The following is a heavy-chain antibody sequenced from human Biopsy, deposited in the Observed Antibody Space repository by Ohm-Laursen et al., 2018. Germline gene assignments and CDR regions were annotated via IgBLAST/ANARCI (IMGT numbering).Heavy chain of an antibody. J-gene: IGHJ4*02. D-gene: IGHD3-10*01. CDR2: MNPNSGNT. Sequence: GSSVKVSCKVSGYTFTSYEINWVRQATGQGLEWMGWMNPNSGNTGYAQKFQGRVTMTRSTSIGTAYMELSSLRSEDTAVYYCARGRNPVWFGEDLDYWGQGTLVTVSS. V-gene: IGHV1-8*01. CDR1: GYTFTSYE. CDR3: ARGRNPVWFGEDLDY.